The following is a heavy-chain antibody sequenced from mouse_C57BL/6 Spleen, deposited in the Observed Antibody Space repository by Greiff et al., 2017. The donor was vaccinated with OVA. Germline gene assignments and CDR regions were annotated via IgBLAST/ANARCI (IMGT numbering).Heavy chain of an antibody. CDR2: INPNYGTT. J-gene: IGHJ4*01. Sequence: VQLKESGPELVKPGASVKISCKASGYSFTDYNMNWVKQSNGKSLEWIGVINPNYGTTSYNQKFKGKATLTVDQSSSTAYMQLNSLTSEVSAVYYCAREGDYDPSAMDYWGQGTSVTVSS. CDR1: GYSFTDYN. V-gene: IGHV1-39*01. D-gene: IGHD2-4*01. CDR3: AREGDYDPSAMDY.